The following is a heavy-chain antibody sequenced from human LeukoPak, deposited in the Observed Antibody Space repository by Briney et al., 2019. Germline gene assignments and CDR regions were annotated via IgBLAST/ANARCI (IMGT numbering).Heavy chain of an antibody. V-gene: IGHV3-11*01. D-gene: IGHD3-10*01. CDR1: GFTFGDYY. Sequence: GGSLRLSCAASGFTFGDYYMSWIRQAPGKGLEWVSYISGSGNTIYYADSVKGRFTISRDIAKNSLFLQMNSLTADDTAVYYCARDRRVLRWFGEFDDWGQGTLVTVSS. CDR3: ARDRRVLRWFGEFDD. J-gene: IGHJ4*02. CDR2: ISGSGNTI.